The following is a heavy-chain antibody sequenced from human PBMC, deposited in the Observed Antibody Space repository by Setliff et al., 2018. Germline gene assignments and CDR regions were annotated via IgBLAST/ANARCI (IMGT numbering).Heavy chain of an antibody. CDR3: AKDRDEATFTWGSRTFFDS. CDR1: GFTFRNYA. CDR2: ISPSGGDI. Sequence: HPGGSLRLSCAASGFTFRNYAMSWVRQAPGKGLEWVSSISPSGGDIYYADSVKGRFTISRDNSKNTVYLQMNRLRAEDTAIYYCAKDRDEATFTWGSRTFFDSWGQGTWVTVSS. V-gene: IGHV3-23*01. J-gene: IGHJ4*02. D-gene: IGHD7-27*01.